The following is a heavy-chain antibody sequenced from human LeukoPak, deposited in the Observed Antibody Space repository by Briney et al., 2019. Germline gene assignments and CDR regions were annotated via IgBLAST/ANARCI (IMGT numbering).Heavy chain of an antibody. V-gene: IGHV4-34*01. D-gene: IGHD3-22*01. J-gene: IGHJ4*02. Sequence: KASETLSLTCAVYGGSFSGYYWSWIRQPPGKGLEWIGEINHSGSTNYNPSLKSRVTISVDTSKNQFSLKLSSVTAADTAVYYCARGLYYYDSSGYYNNWGQGTLVTVSS. CDR2: INHSGST. CDR3: ARGLYYYDSSGYYNN. CDR1: GGSFSGYY.